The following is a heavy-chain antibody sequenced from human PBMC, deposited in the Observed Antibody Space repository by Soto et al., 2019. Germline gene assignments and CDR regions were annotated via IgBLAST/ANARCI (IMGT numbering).Heavy chain of an antibody. D-gene: IGHD3-22*01. CDR2: XYXSXXX. CDR3: ARVLLTMLVVD. CDR1: GDSISSGDYD. J-gene: IGHJ4*02. Sequence: SETLSLTCTVSGDSISSGDYDWSWIRQPPGKGXEXIGXXYXSXXXYXXXXLKSRVTMSVDTSKNQFSLKLTSVTAADTAVYYCARVLLTMLVVDWGQGALVTVSS. V-gene: IGHV4-30-4*01.